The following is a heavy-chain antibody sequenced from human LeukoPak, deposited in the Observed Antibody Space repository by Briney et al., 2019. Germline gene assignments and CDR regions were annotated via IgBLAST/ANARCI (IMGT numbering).Heavy chain of an antibody. J-gene: IGHJ6*02. CDR3: ARDIAPYDFWSGYALHYSYGMDV. V-gene: IGHV1-3*01. Sequence: ALVKVSCKASGYTFTSYAMHWVRQAPGQRLEWMGWINAGNGNTKYSQKFQGRVTITRDTSASTAYMELSSLRSEDKAVYYCARDIAPYDFWSGYALHYSYGMDVWGQGTTVTVSS. CDR2: INAGNGNT. D-gene: IGHD3-3*01. CDR1: GYTFTSYA.